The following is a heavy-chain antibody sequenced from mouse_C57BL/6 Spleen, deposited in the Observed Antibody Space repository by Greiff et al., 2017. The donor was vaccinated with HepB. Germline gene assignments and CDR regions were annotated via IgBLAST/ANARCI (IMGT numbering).Heavy chain of an antibody. Sequence: VKLMESGAELVKPGASVKMSCKASGYTFTTYPIEWMKQNHGKSLEWIGNFHPYNDDTKYNEKFKGKATLTVEKSSSTVYLELSRLTSDDSAVYYCARGHYYGPLAYAMDYWGQGTSVTVSS. V-gene: IGHV1-47*01. J-gene: IGHJ4*01. D-gene: IGHD1-1*01. CDR1: GYTFTTYP. CDR3: ARGHYYGPLAYAMDY. CDR2: FHPYNDDT.